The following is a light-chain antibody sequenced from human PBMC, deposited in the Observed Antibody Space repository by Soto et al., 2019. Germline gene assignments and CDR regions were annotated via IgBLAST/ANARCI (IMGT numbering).Light chain of an antibody. CDR3: QHSYTTPYS. Sequence: DIQLTQSPSSLSTSVGDRVTITCRASQSITNYLNWYQQKPGKAPKLLIYAASSLQSGVPSRFSGSGSGTDLTITISSLQPEDFATYYGQHSYTTPYSFGQGTKMEIK. V-gene: IGKV1-39*01. CDR1: QSITNY. CDR2: AAS. J-gene: IGKJ2*03.